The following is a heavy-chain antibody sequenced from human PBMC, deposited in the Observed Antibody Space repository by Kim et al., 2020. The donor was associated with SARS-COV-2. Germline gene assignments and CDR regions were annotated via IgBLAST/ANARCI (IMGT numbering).Heavy chain of an antibody. CDR2: INHSGST. D-gene: IGHD6-13*01. V-gene: IGHV4-34*01. CDR3: ARGLRPGSSWYLTRERYF. Sequence: SETLSLTCAVYGGSFSGYYWSWIRQPPGKGLEWIGEINHSGSTNYNPSLKSRVTISVDTSKNQFSLKLSSVTAADTAVYYCARGLRPGSSWYLTRERYF. CDR1: GGSFSGYY. J-gene: IGHJ4*01.